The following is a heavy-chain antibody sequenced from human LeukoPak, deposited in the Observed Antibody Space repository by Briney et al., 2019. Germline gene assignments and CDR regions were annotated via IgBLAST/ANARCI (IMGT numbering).Heavy chain of an antibody. CDR2: ISGSGGGT. CDR1: AFTFSRDA. J-gene: IGHJ4*02. V-gene: IGHV3-23*01. D-gene: IGHD3-22*01. CDR3: AKGYYDSSGYYSILAGFFDY. Sequence: GGSLRLSCVASAFTFSRDAMNWVRQAPGKGLEWVSGISGSGGGTYYADSVKGRFTISGDNSKNTVYLQMNSLRAEDTAVYYCAKGYYDSSGYYSILAGFFDYWGQGTLVTVSS.